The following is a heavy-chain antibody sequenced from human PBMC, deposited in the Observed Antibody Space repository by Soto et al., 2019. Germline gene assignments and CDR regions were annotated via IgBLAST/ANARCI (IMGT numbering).Heavy chain of an antibody. CDR2: IIPIFGTA. CDR1: EDTFRNYA. V-gene: IGHV1-69*06. Sequence: QVELVQSGAEVKKPGSSVKVSCQASEDTFRNYAISWVRQAPGQGLEWMGGIIPIFGTANYAQKFQGRVTFTADTSANWCFWNKSSLRSEDTPFYSWASINFNSGVYYSCYLGLWGRGPLVPVPP. CDR3: ASINFNSGVYYSCYLGL. D-gene: IGHD3-22*01. J-gene: IGHJ2*01.